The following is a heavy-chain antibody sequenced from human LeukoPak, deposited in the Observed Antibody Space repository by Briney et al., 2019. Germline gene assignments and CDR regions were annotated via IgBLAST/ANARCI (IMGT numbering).Heavy chain of an antibody. D-gene: IGHD3-10*01. J-gene: IGHJ4*02. V-gene: IGHV4-59*01. CDR1: GGSISSYY. CDR2: IYYTGNT. Sequence: SETLSLTCTVSGGSISSYYWSWIRQPPGKGLEWIGHIYYTGNTYYNPSLKRRVTMSVDTSRNQFSLKLSSVTAADTAVYYCARHNYDSGILYFDYWGQGTLVAVSS. CDR3: ARHNYDSGILYFDY.